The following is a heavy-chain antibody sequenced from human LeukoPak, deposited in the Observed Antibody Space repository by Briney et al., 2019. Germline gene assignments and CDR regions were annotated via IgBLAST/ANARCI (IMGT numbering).Heavy chain of an antibody. CDR1: GDSIRSGGYY. D-gene: IGHD2-15*01. Sequence: SETLSLTCTVSGDSIRSGGYYWTWIRQPPGKGLEWIGYVYYSGATNYNPPLKSRVTISVDTSKNQFSLRLSSVTAADTAIYYCARGYCNSGSCFDYWGQGTLVTVSS. CDR2: VYYSGAT. J-gene: IGHJ4*02. V-gene: IGHV4-61*08. CDR3: ARGYCNSGSCFDY.